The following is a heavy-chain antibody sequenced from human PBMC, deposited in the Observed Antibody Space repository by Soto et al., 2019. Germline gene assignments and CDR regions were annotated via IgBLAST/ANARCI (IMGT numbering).Heavy chain of an antibody. D-gene: IGHD6-13*01. CDR2: INHSGST. V-gene: IGHV4-34*01. CDR1: GGSFRGYY. J-gene: IGHJ4*02. Sequence: SGTLSLTCAVYGGSFRGYYWSWIRQPPGKGLEWIGEINHSGSTNYNPSLKSRVTISVDTSKNQFSLKLSSVTAADTAVYYCAIRSGAAAGTSDFDYWGQGTLVTVSS. CDR3: AIRSGAAAGTSDFDY.